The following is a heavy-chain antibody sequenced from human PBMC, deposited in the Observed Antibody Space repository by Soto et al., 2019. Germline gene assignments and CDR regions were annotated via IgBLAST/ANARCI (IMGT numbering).Heavy chain of an antibody. CDR1: GFTFTIFA. D-gene: IGHD7-27*01. J-gene: IGHJ4*02. CDR3: AKEVSLGSTVDLGY. V-gene: IGHV3-23*01. Sequence: VGSLRLSCAASGFTFTIFAMSWVRQSPGKGLEWVPTISGSGGSTYYADAVKGRFTTSRDNSMGTLYLQMKSLRVEDTAIYYCAKEVSLGSTVDLGYWGQGTLVTVSS. CDR2: ISGSGGST.